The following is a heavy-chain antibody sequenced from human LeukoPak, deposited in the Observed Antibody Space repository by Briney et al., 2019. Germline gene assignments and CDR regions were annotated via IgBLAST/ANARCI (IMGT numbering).Heavy chain of an antibody. CDR1: GFTFSSYE. CDR3: ARVFGAGYSDY. V-gene: IGHV3-48*03. J-gene: IGHJ4*02. Sequence: GGSLRLSCAASGFTFSSYEMNWVSQAPGKGLEWVSYISSSGRTIYYADSVKGRFTISRDNAKNSLYLQMNSLRAEDTAVYYCARVFGAGYSDYWGQGTLVTVSS. CDR2: ISSSGRTI. D-gene: IGHD4/OR15-4a*01.